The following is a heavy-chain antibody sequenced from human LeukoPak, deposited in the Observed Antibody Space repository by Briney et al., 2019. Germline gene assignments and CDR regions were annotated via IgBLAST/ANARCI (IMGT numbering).Heavy chain of an antibody. Sequence: ASVKVSCKASGGTFSSYAISWVRQAPGQGLEWMGRIIPILGIANYAQKFQGRVTITANKSTSTAYMELSSLRSEDTAVYYCASLGWLRSNYYYYGMDVWGQGTTVTVSS. CDR3: ASLGWLRSNYYYYGMDV. CDR1: GGTFSSYA. D-gene: IGHD5-12*01. CDR2: IIPILGIA. J-gene: IGHJ6*02. V-gene: IGHV1-69*04.